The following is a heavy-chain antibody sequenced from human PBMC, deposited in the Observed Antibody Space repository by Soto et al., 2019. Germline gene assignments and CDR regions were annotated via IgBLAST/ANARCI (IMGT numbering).Heavy chain of an antibody. CDR3: ARYMITFGGVIVRAAFDI. D-gene: IGHD3-16*02. V-gene: IGHV2-26*01. CDR1: GFSLSNARMG. Sequence: QVTLKESGPVLVKPTETLTLTCTVSGFSLSNARMGVSWIRQPPGKALEWLAHIFSNDEKSYSTSLKSRLTSSKDTSKPQVVLTMTNMDPVDTATYYCARYMITFGGVIVRAAFDIWGQGTMVTVAS. CDR2: IFSNDEK. J-gene: IGHJ3*02.